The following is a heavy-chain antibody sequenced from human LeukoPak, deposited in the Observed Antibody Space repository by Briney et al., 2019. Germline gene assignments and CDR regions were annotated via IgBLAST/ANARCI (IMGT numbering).Heavy chain of an antibody. CDR3: AGGSYGYVY. Sequence: SETLSLTCTVSGGSISSYYWSWIRQPPGKGLEWIGYIYYSGSINYNPSLKSRVTISVDTSKNQFSLKLSSVTAADTAVYYCAGGSYGYVYWGQGTLVTVSS. CDR1: GGSISSYY. V-gene: IGHV4-59*01. D-gene: IGHD5-18*01. J-gene: IGHJ4*02. CDR2: IYYSGSI.